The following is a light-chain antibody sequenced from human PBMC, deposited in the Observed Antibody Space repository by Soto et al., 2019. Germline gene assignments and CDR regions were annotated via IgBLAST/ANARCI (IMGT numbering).Light chain of an antibody. J-gene: IGKJ4*01. CDR3: QKYNSAPLT. Sequence: DIQMTQSPSSLSASVGDTVTITCRASQGISTYLAWYQQKPGKVPKLLIYAASTLQSGVPSRFSGSGSGTEFTLTISSLQPEDVATYYCQKYNSAPLTFGGGTKVEIK. CDR1: QGISTY. V-gene: IGKV1-27*01. CDR2: AAS.